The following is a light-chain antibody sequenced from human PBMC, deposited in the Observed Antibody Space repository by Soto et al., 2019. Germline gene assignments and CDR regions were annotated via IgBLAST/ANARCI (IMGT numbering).Light chain of an antibody. CDR1: QSVLYSSNNKNY. CDR3: QQYYSPPHT. CDR2: WAS. V-gene: IGKV4-1*01. Sequence: DIVMTQSPDSLAVSLGERATINCKSSQSVLYSSNNKNYLTWYQQKPGQPPKVLIYWASTRESGVPDRFSGSGSGTEFTLTISSLQAEDVAVYYCQQYYSPPHTFGQGTKLEIK. J-gene: IGKJ2*01.